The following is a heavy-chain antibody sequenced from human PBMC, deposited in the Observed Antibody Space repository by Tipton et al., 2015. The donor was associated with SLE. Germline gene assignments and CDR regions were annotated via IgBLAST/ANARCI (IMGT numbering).Heavy chain of an antibody. CDR3: AKGDFWSAPSHYFDY. J-gene: IGHJ4*02. CDR2: ISSSSTYT. CDR1: GFTFSDYY. Sequence: SLRLSCAASGFTFSDYYMSWIRQAPGKGLEWVSYISSSSTYTNYAVSVKGRFTISRDNAKNSLYLQMNSLRTEDTALYYCAKGDFWSAPSHYFDYWGQGTLVTVSS. V-gene: IGHV3-11*05. D-gene: IGHD3-3*01.